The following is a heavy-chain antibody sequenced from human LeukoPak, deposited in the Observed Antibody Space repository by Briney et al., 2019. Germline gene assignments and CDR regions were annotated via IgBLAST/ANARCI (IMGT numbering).Heavy chain of an antibody. CDR2: IVVGSGNT. V-gene: IGHV1-58*01. CDR3: AADQYDFWSGYLAGMNV. D-gene: IGHD3-3*01. Sequence: SVKVSCKAFGFTFSDSAVQWARQARGQRLEWIGWIVVGSGNTNYAQKFQERVTITRDMSTSTAYMELSSLRSEDTAVYYCAADQYDFWSGYLAGMNVWGQETTVTVSS. J-gene: IGHJ6*02. CDR1: GFTFSDSA.